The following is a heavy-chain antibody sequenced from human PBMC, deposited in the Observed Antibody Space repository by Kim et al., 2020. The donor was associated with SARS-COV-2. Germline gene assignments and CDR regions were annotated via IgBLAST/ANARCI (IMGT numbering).Heavy chain of an antibody. CDR3: AKIGMPSTSNVWFDT. V-gene: IGHV3-23*01. CDR1: GFTFNTYV. CDR2: VKSGGDDT. J-gene: IGHJ5*02. D-gene: IGHD1-1*01. Sequence: GGSLRLSCAASGFTFNTYVMTWVRQAPGKGLQWVSSVKSGGDDTYYADSVKGRFIISRANSKNTQYLQMNSLRVDGTAVYYCAKIGMPSTSNVWFDTWGQGTRPTLS.